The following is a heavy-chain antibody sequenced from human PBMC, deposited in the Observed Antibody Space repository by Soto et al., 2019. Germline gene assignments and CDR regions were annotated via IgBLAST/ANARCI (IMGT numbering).Heavy chain of an antibody. Sequence: ASVKVSCKASGHTFTSYGISWVRQAPGQGLEWMGWISGFNGNTNYAQKFQGRVTMTTDTSTSTAYMELRSLRFDDTAVYYCARDLGPPMVTDAFDIWGQGTLVTVSS. CDR3: ARDLGPPMVTDAFDI. V-gene: IGHV1-18*01. CDR2: ISGFNGNT. J-gene: IGHJ3*02. CDR1: GHTFTSYG. D-gene: IGHD5-18*01.